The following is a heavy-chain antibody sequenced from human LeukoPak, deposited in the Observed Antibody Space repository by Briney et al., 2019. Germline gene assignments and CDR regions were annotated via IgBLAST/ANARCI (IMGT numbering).Heavy chain of an antibody. Sequence: GGSLRLSCAASGFTFDDCGMSWVRQPPGKGLEWVSGINWNGGSTGYGDSVKGRFTISRDNAKNSLYLQMNSLRAEDTALYYCARGEIVGAVDAYDYWGQGTLVTVSS. D-gene: IGHD5-12*01. J-gene: IGHJ4*02. V-gene: IGHV3-20*04. CDR2: INWNGGST. CDR1: GFTFDDCG. CDR3: ARGEIVGAVDAYDY.